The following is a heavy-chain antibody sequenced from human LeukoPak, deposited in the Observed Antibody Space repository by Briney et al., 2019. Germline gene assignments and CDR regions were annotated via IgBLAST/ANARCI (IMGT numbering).Heavy chain of an antibody. CDR2: IRQDGSEK. D-gene: IGHD1-14*01. V-gene: IGHV3-7*04. CDR3: ARHNPLWGY. Sequence: GGSLRLSCSASGFTFSSYAMHWARQAPGKGLEWVASIRQDGSEKYYVDSVKGRFTISRDNAKNSLHLQMNSLRAEDTALYYCARHNPLWGYWGQGTLVTVSS. CDR1: GFTFSSYA. J-gene: IGHJ4*02.